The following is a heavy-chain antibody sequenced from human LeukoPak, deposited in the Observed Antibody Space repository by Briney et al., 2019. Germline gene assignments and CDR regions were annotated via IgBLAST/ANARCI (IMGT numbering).Heavy chain of an antibody. Sequence: GGSLRLSCAASGFTLSSNYMLWVRQAPGKRREWLSVIYSGGSTYYVNSENGRSIISRDNSNDTLYLQMISLSAEGTAVHYCARSPHGYNFDHWGQGTRVTVS. CDR2: IYSGGST. CDR1: GFTLSSNY. CDR3: ARSPHGYNFDH. V-gene: IGHV3-66*01. J-gene: IGHJ4*02. D-gene: IGHD5-24*01.